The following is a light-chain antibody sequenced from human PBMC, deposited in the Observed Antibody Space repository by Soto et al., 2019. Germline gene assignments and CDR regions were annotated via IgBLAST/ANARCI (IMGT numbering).Light chain of an antibody. V-gene: IGKV1-5*03. CDR1: QSISSW. CDR2: KAS. J-gene: IGKJ4*01. CDR3: QQYDSYPLT. Sequence: DIQMTQSPSTLSASVGDRVTITCRATQSISSWLAWYQQKPGKAPKLLIYKASSLQSAVPSRFSGSGSGTEFTLAINSLQPDDFAAYYCQQYDSYPLTFGGGTKVETK.